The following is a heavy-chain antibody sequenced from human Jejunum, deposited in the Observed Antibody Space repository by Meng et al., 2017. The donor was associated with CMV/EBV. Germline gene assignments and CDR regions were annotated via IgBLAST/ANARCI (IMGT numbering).Heavy chain of an antibody. Sequence: VQLQESGPGLVKPSETLSLICTVSGGSISGYYWSWIRQPAEKGLEWIGRIYTSGSTHYNPSLKSRLTMSVDLSNNQISLKLRSVTAADTAVYYCARESGSYYWFDPWGQGTLVTASS. J-gene: IGHJ5*02. D-gene: IGHD1-26*01. CDR3: ARESGSYYWFDP. V-gene: IGHV4-4*07. CDR1: GGSISGYY. CDR2: IYTSGST.